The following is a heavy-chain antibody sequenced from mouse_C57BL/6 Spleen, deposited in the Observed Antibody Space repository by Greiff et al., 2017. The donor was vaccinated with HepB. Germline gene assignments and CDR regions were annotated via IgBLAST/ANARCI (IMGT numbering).Heavy chain of an antibody. CDR3: ARRRGYYDYDYAMDY. CDR1: GYTFTSYW. J-gene: IGHJ4*01. D-gene: IGHD2-4*01. CDR2: IDPSDSYT. V-gene: IGHV1-50*01. Sequence: QVQLQQPGAELVKPGASVKLSCKASGYTFTSYWMQWVKQRPGQGLEWIGEIDPSDSYTNYNQKFKGKATLTVDKSSSTAYMPLSSLTSEDSAVYYCARRRGYYDYDYAMDYWGQGTSVTVSS.